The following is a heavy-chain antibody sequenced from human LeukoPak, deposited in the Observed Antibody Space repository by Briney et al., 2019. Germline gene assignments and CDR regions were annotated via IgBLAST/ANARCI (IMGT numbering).Heavy chain of an antibody. Sequence: ASVKVSCKASGYTFTNYHINWVRQASGQGLEWMTWINPDTGDKGYARKFQDRVTITTDTSISTAYMELSSLSSEDTAVYFCARTTSMTASGYDYGGQGTLVTVSS. CDR1: GYTFTNYH. J-gene: IGHJ4*02. CDR3: ARTTSMTASGYDY. CDR2: INPDTGDK. D-gene: IGHD2-21*02. V-gene: IGHV1-8*03.